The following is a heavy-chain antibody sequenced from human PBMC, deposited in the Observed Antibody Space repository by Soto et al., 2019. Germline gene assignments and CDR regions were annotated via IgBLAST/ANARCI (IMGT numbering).Heavy chain of an antibody. Sequence: LRLSCAASGFTFSSYGMHWVRQAPGKGLELVAVISFDGSNKYYADSVKGRFTISRDNSKNTLYLQMNSLRAEDTAVYYCAKDKDSSGWPHFDYWGQGTLVTVSS. CDR2: ISFDGSNK. D-gene: IGHD6-19*01. CDR3: AKDKDSSGWPHFDY. J-gene: IGHJ4*02. V-gene: IGHV3-30*18. CDR1: GFTFSSYG.